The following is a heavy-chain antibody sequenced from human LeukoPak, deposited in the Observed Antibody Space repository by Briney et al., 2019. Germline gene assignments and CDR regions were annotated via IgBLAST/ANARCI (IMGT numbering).Heavy chain of an antibody. J-gene: IGHJ4*02. Sequence: PGGSLRLSCAASGFTLSDHYMNWIRQAPGKGLEWVSCISSSSGYVYYADSVKGRFTISRDNAKNPLYLQMNSLRAEDTAVYYCARDLEWQLVSFDYWGQGTLVTVSS. V-gene: IGHV3-11*06. D-gene: IGHD6-6*01. CDR2: ISSSSGYV. CDR1: GFTLSDHY. CDR3: ARDLEWQLVSFDY.